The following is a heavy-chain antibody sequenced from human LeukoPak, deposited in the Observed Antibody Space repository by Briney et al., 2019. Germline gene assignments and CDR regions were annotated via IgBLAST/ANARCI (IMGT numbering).Heavy chain of an antibody. CDR2: INPSGGST. CDR1: GYTFTNYY. J-gene: IGHJ5*02. V-gene: IGHV1-46*01. D-gene: IGHD3-10*01. CDR3: ARDCLMELLWFGESWGLDP. Sequence: EASVKVSCKASGYTFTNYYMHWVRQAPGQGLEWMGIINPSGGSTSYAQKFQGRVTMTRDTSTSTVYMYLSSLRSEDTAVYFCARDCLMELLWFGESWGLDPWGQGTLVTVSS.